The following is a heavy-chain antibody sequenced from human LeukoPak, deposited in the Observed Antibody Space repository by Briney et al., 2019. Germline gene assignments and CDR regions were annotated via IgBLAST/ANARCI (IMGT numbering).Heavy chain of an antibody. Sequence: ASVKVSCKASGYTFTGYYMHWVRQAPGQGLEWMGWINPNSGGTNYAQKFQGRVTMTRDTSISTAYMELSRLRSDDTAVYYCARDSGSLNYDFWSGPTIDYWGQGTLVTVSS. V-gene: IGHV1-2*02. CDR3: ARDSGSLNYDFWSGPTIDY. J-gene: IGHJ4*02. CDR1: GYTFTGYY. CDR2: INPNSGGT. D-gene: IGHD3-3*01.